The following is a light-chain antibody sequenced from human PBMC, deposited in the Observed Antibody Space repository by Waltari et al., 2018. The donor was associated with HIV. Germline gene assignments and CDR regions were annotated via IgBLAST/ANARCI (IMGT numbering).Light chain of an antibody. J-gene: IGLJ3*02. CDR2: GVG. V-gene: IGLV2-14*01. CDR1: SSDIGLYNL. CDR3: SSYINTDTLV. Sequence: QSALTQPASVSGSLGQSITISCTGTSSDIGLYNLVSWYQQHPGKAPQLVSHGVGTRPSGVSDRFSGSKSGNTASLTISTRQAEDEADYYCSSYINTDTLVFGGGTKLTVL.